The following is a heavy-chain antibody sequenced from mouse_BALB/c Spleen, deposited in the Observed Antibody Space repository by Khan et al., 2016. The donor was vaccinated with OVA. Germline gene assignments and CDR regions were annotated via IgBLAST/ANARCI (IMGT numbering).Heavy chain of an antibody. J-gene: IGHJ1*01. Sequence: QIQLVQSGPELKKPGETVKISCKASGYTFTDYSMHWVKQAPGKGLKWMGWINTETGEPTYADDFKGRFAFSLETSASIAYLQINNLKNEDTATYFCARRLHWYFDVWGAGTTVTVSS. CDR1: GYTFTDYS. CDR3: ARRLHWYFDV. CDR2: INTETGEP. D-gene: IGHD1-2*01. V-gene: IGHV9-2-1*01.